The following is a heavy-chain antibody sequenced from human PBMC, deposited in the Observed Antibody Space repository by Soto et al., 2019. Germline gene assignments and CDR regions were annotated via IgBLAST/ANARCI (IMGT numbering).Heavy chain of an antibody. J-gene: IGHJ6*02. Sequence: LRLSCAASGFTFSSYGKHWVRQAPGKGLEWVAVIWYDGSNKYYADSVKGRFTISRDNSKNTLYLQMNSLRAEDTAVYYCARDSRGYSYGPLGYYYYGMDVWGQGTTVTVSS. CDR2: IWYDGSNK. CDR1: GFTFSSYG. D-gene: IGHD5-18*01. V-gene: IGHV3-33*01. CDR3: ARDSRGYSYGPLGYYYYGMDV.